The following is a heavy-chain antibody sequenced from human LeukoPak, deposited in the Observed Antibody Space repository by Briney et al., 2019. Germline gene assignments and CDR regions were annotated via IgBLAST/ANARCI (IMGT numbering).Heavy chain of an antibody. CDR2: ISGSGGST. D-gene: IGHD6-19*01. J-gene: IGHJ3*02. V-gene: IGHV3-23*01. CDR3: AKGPVAAFPTDAFDI. CDR1: GFTFSTYA. Sequence: PGRSLRLSCAASGFTFSTYAMSWVRQAPGKGLEWVSAISGSGGSTYYADSVKGRFTISRDNSKNTLYLQMNSLRAEDTAVYYCAKGPVAAFPTDAFDIWGQGTMVTVSS.